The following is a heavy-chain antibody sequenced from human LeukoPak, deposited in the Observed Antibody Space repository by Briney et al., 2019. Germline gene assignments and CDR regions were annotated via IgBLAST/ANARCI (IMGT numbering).Heavy chain of an antibody. V-gene: IGHV1-69*04. CDR3: ASESRKAYGWFDP. D-gene: IGHD4-17*01. CDR1: GGTFSSYA. J-gene: IGHJ5*02. CDR2: IIPILGIA. Sequence: LVASVKVSCKASGGTFSSYAISWVRQAPGQGLEWMGRIIPILGIANYAQKFQGRVTITADKSTSTAYMELSSLRSEDTAVYYCASESRKAYGWFDPWGQGTLVTVSS.